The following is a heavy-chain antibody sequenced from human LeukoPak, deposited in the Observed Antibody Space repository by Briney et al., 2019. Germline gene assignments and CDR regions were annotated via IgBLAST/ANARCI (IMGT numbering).Heavy chain of an antibody. CDR2: IYYSGIT. D-gene: IGHD3-10*01. Sequence: SETLSLTCTVSGGSISSYYWSWIRQPPGKGLEWIGYIYYSGITNYNPSLKSRVTISVDTSKNQFSLKLSSVTAADTAVYYCARGAYYYGSRKIFDYWGQGTLVTVSS. J-gene: IGHJ4*02. CDR1: GGSISSYY. V-gene: IGHV4-59*01. CDR3: ARGAYYYGSRKIFDY.